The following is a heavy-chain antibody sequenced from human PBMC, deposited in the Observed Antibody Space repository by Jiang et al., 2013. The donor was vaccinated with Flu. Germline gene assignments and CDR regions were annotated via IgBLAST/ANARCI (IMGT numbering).Heavy chain of an antibody. CDR3: ARGAGGYYYVDY. V-gene: IGHV3-74*01. CDR2: IKGDGSTT. J-gene: IGHJ4*02. CDR1: GFTFSSYW. Sequence: VQLVESGGGLVQPGGSLRLSCAASGFTFSSYWMHWVRQAPGKGLVWVSRIKGDGSTTSYADSVKGRFTISRDNAKNTLYLQMNSLTAEDTAVYYCARGAGGYYYVDYWAEATLVTVSS. D-gene: IGHD2-21*01.